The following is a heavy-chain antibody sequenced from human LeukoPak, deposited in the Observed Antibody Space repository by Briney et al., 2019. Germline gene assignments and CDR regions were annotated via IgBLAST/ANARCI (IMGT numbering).Heavy chain of an antibody. D-gene: IGHD5-18*01. V-gene: IGHV4-4*07. J-gene: IGHJ4*02. CDR1: GGSINNDY. CDR2: IYSSGST. Sequence: PSETLSLTCIVSGGSINNDYWSWIRQPAGKGLEWIGRIYSSGSTNYNPSLKSRVTMSVDTSKNQFSLKLSSVTAADTAVYYCARDTAMVSLDYWGQGTLVTVSS. CDR3: ARDTAMVSLDY.